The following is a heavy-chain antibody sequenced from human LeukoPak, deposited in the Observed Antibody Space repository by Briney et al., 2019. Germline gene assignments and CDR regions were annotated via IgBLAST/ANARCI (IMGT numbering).Heavy chain of an antibody. D-gene: IGHD2/OR15-2a*01. CDR2: IFYSGGST. CDR3: ARRNTADASIDF. J-gene: IGHJ4*02. V-gene: IGHV4-59*08. Sequence: AETLSLTCTVSGGSIIGHWWSWIRQPPGKGLEWIGDIFYSGGSTNYNPSLKSRLTMSLDTSKNQFSLKLTSVTAADTAMYYCARRNTADASIDFWGQGTLVTASS. CDR1: GGSIIGHW.